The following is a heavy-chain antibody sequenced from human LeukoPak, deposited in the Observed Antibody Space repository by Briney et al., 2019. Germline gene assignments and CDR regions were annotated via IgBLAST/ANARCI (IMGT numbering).Heavy chain of an antibody. D-gene: IGHD6-13*01. Sequence: GGSLRLSCAASGFTFSSYGMHWDRQAPGKGLEWVAFIRYDGSNKYYADSVKGRFTISRDNSKNTLYLQMNSLRAEDTAVYYCAKTVGSSWYFDSWGQGTLVTVSS. CDR1: GFTFSSYG. V-gene: IGHV3-30*02. CDR3: AKTVGSSWYFDS. CDR2: IRYDGSNK. J-gene: IGHJ4*02.